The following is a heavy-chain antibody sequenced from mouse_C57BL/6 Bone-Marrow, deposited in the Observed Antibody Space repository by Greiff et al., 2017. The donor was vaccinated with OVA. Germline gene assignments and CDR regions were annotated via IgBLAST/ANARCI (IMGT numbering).Heavy chain of an antibody. CDR2: IYPSDSET. CDR3: ALTTVPFDY. D-gene: IGHD1-1*01. V-gene: IGHV1-61*01. Sequence: QVQLQQPGAELVRPGSSVKLSCKASGYTFTSYWMDWVKQRPGQGLEWIGNIYPSDSETHYNQKFKDKATLTVDKSSSTAYMQLSSLTSEDSAVYYCALTTVPFDYWGQGTTLTVSS. J-gene: IGHJ2*01. CDR1: GYTFTSYW.